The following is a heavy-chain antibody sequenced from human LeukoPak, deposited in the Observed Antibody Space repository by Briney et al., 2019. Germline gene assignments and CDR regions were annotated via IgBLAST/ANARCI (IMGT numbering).Heavy chain of an antibody. CDR1: GYSFNTYW. V-gene: IGHV5-51*01. D-gene: IGHD4-23*01. Sequence: GESLKISCRGSGYSFNTYWIGWVRQMPGKGLEWMGIIYPGDSDTRYSPSFQGQVTMSADKSINTAYLQWGSLKASDTAMYYCARGRGATVITNFDYWGQGTLVTVSS. CDR3: ARGRGATVITNFDY. J-gene: IGHJ4*02. CDR2: IYPGDSDT.